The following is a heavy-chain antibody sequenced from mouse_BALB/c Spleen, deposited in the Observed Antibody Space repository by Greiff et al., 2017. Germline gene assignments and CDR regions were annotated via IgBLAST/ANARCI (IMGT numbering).Heavy chain of an antibody. Sequence: EVQLQESGGGLVQPGGSLKLSCAASGFTFSSYGMSWVRQTPDKRLELVATINSNGGSTYYPDSVKGRFTISRDNAKNTLYLQMSSLKSEDTAMYYCARDYGSSYFDDWGQGTTRTVSS. V-gene: IGHV5-6-3*01. CDR3: ARDYGSSYFDD. CDR1: GFTFSSYG. D-gene: IGHD1-1*01. J-gene: IGHJ2*01. CDR2: INSNGGST.